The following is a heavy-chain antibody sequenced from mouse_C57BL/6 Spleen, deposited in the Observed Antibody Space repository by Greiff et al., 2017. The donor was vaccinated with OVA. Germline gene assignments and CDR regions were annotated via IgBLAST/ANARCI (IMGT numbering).Heavy chain of an antibody. CDR3: ARQDYGRIRYFDV. V-gene: IGHV1-39*01. J-gene: IGHJ1*03. Sequence: EVQLQQSGPELVKPGASVKISCKASGYSFTDYNMNWVKQSNGKSLEWIGVINPNYGTTSYNQKFKGKATMTVDQSSSTADMQLNSLTSEDSAVYVCARQDYGRIRYFDVWGTGTTVTVSS. CDR1: GYSFTDYN. CDR2: INPNYGTT. D-gene: IGHD1-1*01.